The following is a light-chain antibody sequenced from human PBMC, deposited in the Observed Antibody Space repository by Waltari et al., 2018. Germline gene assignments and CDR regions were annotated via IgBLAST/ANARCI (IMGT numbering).Light chain of an antibody. CDR2: WAS. J-gene: IGKJ1*01. CDR1: QSLLYSSNNKNI. Sequence: DIVMTQSPDSLAASLGERATINCKSSQSLLYSSNNKNILAWYQQKPGQPPKLLIYWASTRESGVPDRFTGRGSGTDFTLTISSLQAEDVAVYYCQQYYTTLWTFGQGTKVEIK. V-gene: IGKV4-1*01. CDR3: QQYYTTLWT.